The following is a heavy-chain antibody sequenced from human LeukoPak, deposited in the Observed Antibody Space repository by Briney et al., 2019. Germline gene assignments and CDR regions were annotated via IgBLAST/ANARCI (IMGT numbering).Heavy chain of an antibody. CDR2: ISSSGSTI. CDR1: GSTFSSYG. D-gene: IGHD2-8*01. CDR3: ARHNGWFDY. J-gene: IGHJ5*01. Sequence: QPGRSLRLSCAASGSTFSSYGMHWVRQAPGKGLEWVSYISSSGSTIHYADSVRGRFTISRDDAMNSLFLQMNSLRVDDTAVYYCARHNGWFDYWGLGTLVTVSS. V-gene: IGHV3-48*04.